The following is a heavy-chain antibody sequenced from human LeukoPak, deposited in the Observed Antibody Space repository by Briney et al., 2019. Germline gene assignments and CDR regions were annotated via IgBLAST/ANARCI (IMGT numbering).Heavy chain of an antibody. CDR3: ARGPEEYYYDSSGYYYPMDY. CDR2: IYYSGST. CDR1: GGSISSSSYY. Sequence: SETLSLTCTVSGGSISSSSYYWSWIRQPPGKGLEWIGYIYYSGSTNYNPSLKSRVTISVDTSRNQFSLKLSSVTAADTAVYYCARGPEEYYYDSSGYYYPMDYWGQGTLVTVSS. D-gene: IGHD3-22*01. J-gene: IGHJ4*02. V-gene: IGHV4-61*01.